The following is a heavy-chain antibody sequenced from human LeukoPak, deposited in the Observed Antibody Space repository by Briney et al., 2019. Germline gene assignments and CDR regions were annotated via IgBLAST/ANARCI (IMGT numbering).Heavy chain of an antibody. Sequence: SETLSLTCTVSGGSISSGDYYWRWIRQPPGKGLEWIGYIYYSGSTYYNPSLKSRVTISVDTSKNQFSLKLSSVTAADTAVYYCARVGIAAHFDYWGQGTLVTVSS. D-gene: IGHD6-6*01. CDR3: ARVGIAAHFDY. J-gene: IGHJ4*02. CDR1: GGSISSGDYY. CDR2: IYYSGST. V-gene: IGHV4-30-4*01.